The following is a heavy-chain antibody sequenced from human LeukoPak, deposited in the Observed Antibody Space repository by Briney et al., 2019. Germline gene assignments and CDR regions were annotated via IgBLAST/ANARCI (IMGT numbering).Heavy chain of an antibody. V-gene: IGHV1-24*01. CDR1: GYTLTELS. J-gene: IGHJ4*02. D-gene: IGHD5-24*01. Sequence: ASVKVSCKVSGYTLTELSMHWVRQAPGKGLEWMGGFDPEDGETIYAQKFQGRVTMTEDTSTDTAYMELSSLRSEDTAVYYCATPQEPATIEGSFDYWGQGTLVTASS. CDR3: ATPQEPATIEGSFDY. CDR2: FDPEDGET.